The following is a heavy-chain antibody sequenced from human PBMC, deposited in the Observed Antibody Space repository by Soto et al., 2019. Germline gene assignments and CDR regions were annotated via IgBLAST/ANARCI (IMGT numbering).Heavy chain of an antibody. CDR3: AKDQELGDYGDYLGYGMDV. CDR2: ISYDGSNK. CDR1: GFTFSSYG. Sequence: LRLSCAASGFTFSSYGMHWVRQAPGKGLEWVAVISYDGSNKYYADSVKGRFTISRDNSKNTLYLQMNSLRAEDTAVYYCAKDQELGDYGDYLGYGMDVWGQGTTVTVSS. J-gene: IGHJ6*02. D-gene: IGHD4-17*01. V-gene: IGHV3-30*18.